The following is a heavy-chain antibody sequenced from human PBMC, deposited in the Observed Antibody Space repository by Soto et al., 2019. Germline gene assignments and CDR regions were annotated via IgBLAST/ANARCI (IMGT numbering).Heavy chain of an antibody. Sequence: ASVKVSCKASGYAFNSYYMHWVRQAPGQGLEWMGIIYPSGGSPSYAQKFQGTVTMTRDTTTSTVYMELRNLRSEDTAVYFCARGDTAMAFDYWGQGTLVTV. J-gene: IGHJ4*02. V-gene: IGHV1-46*02. CDR1: GYAFNSYY. CDR3: ARGDTAMAFDY. CDR2: IYPSGGSP. D-gene: IGHD5-18*01.